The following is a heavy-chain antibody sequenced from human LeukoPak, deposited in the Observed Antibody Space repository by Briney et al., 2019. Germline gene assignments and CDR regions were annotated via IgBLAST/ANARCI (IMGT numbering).Heavy chain of an antibody. V-gene: IGHV4-4*07. CDR2: IYTSGST. J-gene: IGHJ6*02. D-gene: IGHD6-13*01. Sequence: SETLSLTCTVSGGSISSYYWSWIRQPAGKGLEWIGRIYTSGSTNYNPSLKSRVTMSVDTSKNQFSLKLSSVTAADTAVYYCARDFSGSSWYQPYYYYYGMDVWGQGTTVTVSS. CDR3: ARDFSGSSWYQPYYYYYGMDV. CDR1: GGSISSYY.